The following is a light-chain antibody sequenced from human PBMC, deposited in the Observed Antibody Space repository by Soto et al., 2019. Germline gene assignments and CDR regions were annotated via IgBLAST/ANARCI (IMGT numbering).Light chain of an antibody. J-gene: IGKJ1*01. CDR1: HDIRND. V-gene: IGKV1-6*01. CDR3: LQDYTFPWT. Sequence: IQMTQSPSSLSASVGDRVTITCRASHDIRNDLGWYQQKPGRAPKFLIYAASSLQSGVPSRFSGSGSGTDFTLTITSLQPEDFATYYCLQDYTFPWTFGQGTKVEIK. CDR2: AAS.